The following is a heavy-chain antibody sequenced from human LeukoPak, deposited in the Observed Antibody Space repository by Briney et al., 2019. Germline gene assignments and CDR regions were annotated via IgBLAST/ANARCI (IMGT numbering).Heavy chain of an antibody. V-gene: IGHV3-23*01. Sequence: GGSLRLSCTASGFIFTSYTMHWVRQAPGKGLEWVSAISGSGGSTYYADSVKGRFTISRDNSKNTLYLQTNSLRAEDTAVYYCAKDRVPGYYDYWGQGTLVTVSS. D-gene: IGHD2-2*01. CDR1: GFIFTSYT. CDR3: AKDRVPGYYDY. J-gene: IGHJ4*02. CDR2: ISGSGGST.